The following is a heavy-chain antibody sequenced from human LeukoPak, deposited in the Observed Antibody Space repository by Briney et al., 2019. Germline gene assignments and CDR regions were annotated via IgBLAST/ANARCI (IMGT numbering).Heavy chain of an antibody. J-gene: IGHJ4*02. V-gene: IGHV3-30*02. D-gene: IGHD5-24*01. CDR2: ITHDGNDK. CDR3: AKGISRDSYYLDY. CDR1: GFTLSSDG. Sequence: GGSLRLSCATSGFTLSSDGIHWVRQAPGKGLEWVSFITHDGNDKHYADSVKGRFTISRANSKNTLCLEMNSPRPEDTAVYYCAKGISRDSYYLDYWGQGTLVTVSS.